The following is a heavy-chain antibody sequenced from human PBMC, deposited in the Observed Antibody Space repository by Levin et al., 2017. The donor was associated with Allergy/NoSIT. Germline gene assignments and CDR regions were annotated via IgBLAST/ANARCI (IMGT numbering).Heavy chain of an antibody. D-gene: IGHD1-1*01. V-gene: IGHV4-39*01. J-gene: IGHJ6*03. CDR3: ARHSPTTYYYYMDV. CDR1: GGSISSSSYY. CDR2: IYYSGST. Sequence: SETLSLTCTVSGGSISSSSYYWGWIRQPPGKGLEWIGSIYYSGSTYYNPSLKSRVTISVDTSKNQFSLKLSSVTAADTAVYYCARHSPTTYYYYMDVWGKGTTVTVSS.